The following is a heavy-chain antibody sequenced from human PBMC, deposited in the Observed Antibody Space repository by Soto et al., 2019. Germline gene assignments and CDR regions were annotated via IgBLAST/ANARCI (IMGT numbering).Heavy chain of an antibody. J-gene: IGHJ6*02. Sequence: EVQLVEYGGGLVQPGGSLRLSCEASGFTFRNYDMHWVRQGTGKGLEWVSGISAAGDPDYADSVEGRFTISRENAQNSFFLQMNSLRAGDTAVYYCARTDRDVYGLDVWGQGTTVIVSS. CDR3: ARTDRDVYGLDV. CDR2: ISAAGDP. V-gene: IGHV3-13*05. CDR1: GFTFRNYD.